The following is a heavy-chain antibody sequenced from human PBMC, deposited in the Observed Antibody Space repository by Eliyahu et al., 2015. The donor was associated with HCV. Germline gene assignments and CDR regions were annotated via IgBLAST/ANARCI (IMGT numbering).Heavy chain of an antibody. D-gene: IGHD5-12*01. CDR1: GFXFTNYX. J-gene: IGHJ4*02. CDR2: ITSNGGNT. CDR3: VKSLSIVATPLGY. Sequence: EVQLLESGGGLAXPGGSLXLSCAAXGFXFTNYXMNWXRQAPGKGLEWVSSITSNGGNTYYADSVKGRFTISRDNSKDTLYLQMTNLRVEDAAVYYCVKSLSIVATPLGYWGQGTLVTVSS. V-gene: IGHV3-23*01.